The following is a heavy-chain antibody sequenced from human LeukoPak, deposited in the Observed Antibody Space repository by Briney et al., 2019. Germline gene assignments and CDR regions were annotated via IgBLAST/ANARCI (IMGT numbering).Heavy chain of an antibody. CDR3: TKDSVAYNGIYDAFDI. CDR2: NYSGGST. J-gene: IGHJ3*02. V-gene: IGHV3-53*01. CDR1: EFSVGSNY. Sequence: GGSLRLSCAASEFSVGSNYMTWVRQAPGKGLEWVSLNYSGGSTYYADSVKGRFTISRDDSKNTLYLQMISLRSEDTAVYYCTKDSVAYNGIYDAFDIWGQGTMVTVSS. D-gene: IGHD1-26*01.